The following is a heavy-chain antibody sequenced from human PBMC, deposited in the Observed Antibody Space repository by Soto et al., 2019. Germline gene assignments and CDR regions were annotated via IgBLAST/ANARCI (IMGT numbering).Heavy chain of an antibody. CDR3: ARLGGLTEFSGPWYKLEQ. CDR1: CCSGVSSSSL. D-gene: IGHD1-1*01. CDR2: IFYTGTT. J-gene: IGHJ4*02. Sequence: PXETLCLSCTVACCSGVSSSSLWVWIRQSPGKGLEWLGQIFYTGTTYYNPSLVSRITMSVDSSKSLSSLRLSSVTAADTALYYCARLGGLTEFSGPWYKLEQWGRGILVTVSS. V-gene: IGHV4-39*02.